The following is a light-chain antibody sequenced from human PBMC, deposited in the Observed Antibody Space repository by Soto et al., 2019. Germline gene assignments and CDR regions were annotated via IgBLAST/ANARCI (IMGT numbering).Light chain of an antibody. J-gene: IGKJ2*01. V-gene: IGKV3-20*01. Sequence: EIVLTQSPGTLSLSPGERATLSCRASQSVSSSYLAWYQQKPGQAPRLLIYGASSRATGIPDRFSGSGSGTDFTLTISRLEPEDSAVYYCQQSGNSPGYTFGQGTKLEIK. CDR3: QQSGNSPGYT. CDR2: GAS. CDR1: QSVSSSY.